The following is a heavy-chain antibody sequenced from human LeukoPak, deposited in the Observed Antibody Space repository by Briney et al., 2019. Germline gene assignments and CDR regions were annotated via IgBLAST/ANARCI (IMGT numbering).Heavy chain of an antibody. Sequence: GASVKVSCKASGGTFSIYAISWVRQAPGQGGGWMGRIIPILGIANYAQKFQGRVTITADKSTSTAYMELSSLRSEDTAVYYCARQKIAVAGLAFDYWGQGTLVTVSS. D-gene: IGHD6-19*01. CDR1: GGTFSIYA. V-gene: IGHV1-69*04. CDR3: ARQKIAVAGLAFDY. CDR2: IIPILGIA. J-gene: IGHJ4*02.